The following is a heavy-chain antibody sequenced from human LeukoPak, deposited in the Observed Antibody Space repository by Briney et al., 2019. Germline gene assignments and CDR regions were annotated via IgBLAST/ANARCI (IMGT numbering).Heavy chain of an antibody. CDR2: INWNSGSI. J-gene: IGHJ4*02. D-gene: IGHD1-1*01. CDR3: AKRGPHTGDHSCDY. V-gene: IGHV3-9*01. Sequence: PGGSLRLSCAASGFKFDDYSMHWVRQAPGKGLEWVSGINWNSGSIIYADSVKGRFTISRDNAKNSLYLQMNSLRVEDTALYYCAKRGPHTGDHSCDYWGQGTLVTVSS. CDR1: GFKFDDYS.